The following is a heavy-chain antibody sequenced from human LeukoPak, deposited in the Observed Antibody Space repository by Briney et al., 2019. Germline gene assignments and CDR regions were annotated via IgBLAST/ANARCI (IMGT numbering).Heavy chain of an antibody. D-gene: IGHD4-17*01. CDR2: ISFDGSSK. CDR1: GFTFSSYA. J-gene: IGHJ3*02. CDR3: AKSAIYGDYYAFDI. V-gene: IGHV3-30*18. Sequence: GGSLRLSCAASGFTFSSYAMTWVRQAPGKGLEWVAVISFDGSSKYYADSVKGRFTISRDNSKNTLYLQMNSLRAEDMALYYCAKSAIYGDYYAFDIWGQGTMVTVSS.